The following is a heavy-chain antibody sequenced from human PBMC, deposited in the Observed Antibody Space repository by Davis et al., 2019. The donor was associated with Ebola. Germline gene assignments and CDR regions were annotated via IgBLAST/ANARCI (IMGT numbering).Heavy chain of an antibody. CDR2: IYPGDSDT. V-gene: IGHV5-51*01. D-gene: IGHD3-10*01. J-gene: IGHJ4*02. Sequence: GESLKISCKGSGYSFTSYWIAWVRQMPGKGLEWMGIIYPGDSDTRYSPSFRGQVTISADKSFSTAYLQWSGLKASDPAMYYCARMGKSYYDSLWDYWGQGTLVTVSS. CDR1: GYSFTSYW. CDR3: ARMGKSYYDSLWDY.